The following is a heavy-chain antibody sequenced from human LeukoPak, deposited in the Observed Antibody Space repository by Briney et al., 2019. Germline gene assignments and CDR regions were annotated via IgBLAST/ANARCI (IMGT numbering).Heavy chain of an antibody. V-gene: IGHV4-38-2*02. CDR1: GYSISSGYY. CDR2: IYHSGST. Sequence: PSETLSLTCTVSGYSISSGYYWGWIRQPPGKGLEWIGSIYHSGSTYYNPSLKSRVTISVDTSKNQFSLKLSSVTAADTAVYYCARAGTMVRGVNGFYYYYYYMDVWGKGTTVTVSS. CDR3: ARAGTMVRGVNGFYYYYYYMDV. D-gene: IGHD3-10*01. J-gene: IGHJ6*03.